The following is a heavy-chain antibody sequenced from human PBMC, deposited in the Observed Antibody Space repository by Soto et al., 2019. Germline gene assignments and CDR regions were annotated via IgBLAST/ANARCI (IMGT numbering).Heavy chain of an antibody. V-gene: IGHV4-34*01. J-gene: IGHJ5*02. CDR3: ARGGTPAYYDILTGENWFDP. D-gene: IGHD3-9*01. CDR1: GGSFSGYY. CDR2: INHSGST. Sequence: SETLSLTCAVYGGSFSGYYWRWMPEPSGEGLEWIWEINHSGSTNYNPSLKSRVTISVDTSKNQFSLKLSSVTAADTAVYYCARGGTPAYYDILTGENWFDPWGQGTLVTVS.